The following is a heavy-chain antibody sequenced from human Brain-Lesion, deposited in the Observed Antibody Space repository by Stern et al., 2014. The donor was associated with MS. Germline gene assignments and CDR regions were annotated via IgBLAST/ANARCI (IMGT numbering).Heavy chain of an antibody. J-gene: IGHJ4*02. V-gene: IGHV4-4*02. CDR2: SDHSGST. CDR1: GGSISSSNW. CDR3: ARFPASRPHVFDS. D-gene: IGHD6-13*01. Sequence: QVQLQESGPGLVKPSGTLSLTCAVSGGSISSSNWWSWVRQSPGKGLEWIGESDHSGSTIYNPSLKSRVTVSVDKSKNRFSLNLRSVTPADTAVYFCARFPASRPHVFDSWGQGTLVTVSS.